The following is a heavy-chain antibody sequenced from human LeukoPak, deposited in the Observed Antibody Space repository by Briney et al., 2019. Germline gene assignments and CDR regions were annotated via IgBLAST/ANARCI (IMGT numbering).Heavy chain of an antibody. Sequence: EASVKVSCKASGGTFSSYAISWVRQAPGQGLEWMGWINPNSGGTNYAQKFQGRVTMTRDTSISTAYMELSRLRSDDTAVYYCTRMGLGSSWYLDYWGQGTLVTVSS. CDR1: GGTFSSYA. D-gene: IGHD6-13*01. J-gene: IGHJ4*02. V-gene: IGHV1-2*02. CDR3: TRMGLGSSWYLDY. CDR2: INPNSGGT.